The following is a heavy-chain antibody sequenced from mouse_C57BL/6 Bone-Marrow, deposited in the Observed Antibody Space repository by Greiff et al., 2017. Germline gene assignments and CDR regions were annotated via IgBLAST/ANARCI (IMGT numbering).Heavy chain of an antibody. CDR3: ARGVYYSNLYFDY. CDR1: DSEVFPIAY. V-gene: IGHV15-2*01. D-gene: IGHD2-5*01. J-gene: IGHJ2*01. Sequence: QVQLQQSGSELRSPGSSVKLSCKDFDSEVFPIAYMSWVRQKPGHGFEWIGGILPSIGRTIYGEKFEDKATLDADTLSNTAYLELNSLTSEDSAIYYCARGVYYSNLYFDYWGQGTTLTVSS. CDR2: ILPSIGRT.